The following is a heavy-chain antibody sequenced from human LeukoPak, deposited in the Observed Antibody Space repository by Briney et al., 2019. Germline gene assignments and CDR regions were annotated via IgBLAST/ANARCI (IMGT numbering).Heavy chain of an antibody. CDR3: AKGVVVVAATHLDY. J-gene: IGHJ4*02. Sequence: PGGSLRLSCAASGFTFSSYGMHWVRQAPGKGLEWVAFIRYDGSNKYYADSVKGRFTISRYNSKNTLYLQMNSLRAEDTAVYYCAKGVVVVAATHLDYWGQGTLVTVSS. V-gene: IGHV3-30*02. CDR2: IRYDGSNK. D-gene: IGHD2-15*01. CDR1: GFTFSSYG.